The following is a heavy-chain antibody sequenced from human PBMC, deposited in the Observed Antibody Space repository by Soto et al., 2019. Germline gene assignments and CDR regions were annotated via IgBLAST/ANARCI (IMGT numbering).Heavy chain of an antibody. J-gene: IGHJ6*03. CDR2: ISNNGAHT. Sequence: EAQLVESGGGLVQPGGSLRLSCAASGFTFSNYEMHWFRQAPGKGPEYVSGISNNGAHTDYAKSVKGRFTISRDNSENTLYLQMGSLRAEDMALYYCARRGYGSRWPNVYMDVWGKGTTVTVSS. CDR3: ARRGYGSRWPNVYMDV. CDR1: GFTFSNYE. V-gene: IGHV3-64*01. D-gene: IGHD6-13*01.